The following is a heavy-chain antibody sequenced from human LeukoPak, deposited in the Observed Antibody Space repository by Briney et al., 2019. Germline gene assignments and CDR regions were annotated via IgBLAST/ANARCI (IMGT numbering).Heavy chain of an antibody. V-gene: IGHV3-15*01. Sequence: GGSLRLSCAASGFTFNHAWMSWVRQAPGKGLEWVGRIKSKTNGGTTDYAAPVKGRFTISRDDSKNTLYLQMSSLKTEDTAVYYCTWVGARYYFDYWGQGTLVTVSS. CDR3: TWVGARYYFDY. J-gene: IGHJ4*02. CDR2: IKSKTNGGTT. D-gene: IGHD1-26*01. CDR1: GFTFNHAW.